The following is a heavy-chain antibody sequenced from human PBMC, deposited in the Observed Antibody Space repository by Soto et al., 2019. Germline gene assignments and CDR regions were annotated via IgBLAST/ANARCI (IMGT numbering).Heavy chain of an antibody. V-gene: IGHV1-69*13. CDR3: ARAGTYYYDSSGYLLY. J-gene: IGHJ4*02. D-gene: IGHD3-22*01. CDR2: IIPIFGTA. CDR1: GGTFSSYA. Sequence: GASVKVSCKASGGTFSSYAISWVRQAPGQGLEWMGGIIPIFGTANYAQKFQGRVTITADESTSTAYMELSSLRSEDTAVYYCARAGTYYYDSSGYLLYWGQGTLVTVSS.